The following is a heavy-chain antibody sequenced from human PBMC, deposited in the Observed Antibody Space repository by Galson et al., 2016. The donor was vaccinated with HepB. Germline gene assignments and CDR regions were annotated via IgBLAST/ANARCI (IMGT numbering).Heavy chain of an antibody. CDR3: ARVGYGAYYYFDY. J-gene: IGHJ4*02. CDR2: AYYRGNC. V-gene: IGHV4-59*01. D-gene: IGHD4/OR15-4a*01. Sequence: SETLSLTCSVSGDSMDSSYWSWIRQAPGKGLEWIGFAYYRGNCNYNPSLKGRVAISIDTSKSQFSLSLRSVTAADTAVYFCARVGYGAYYYFDYWGQGILVTVSS. CDR1: GDSMDSSY.